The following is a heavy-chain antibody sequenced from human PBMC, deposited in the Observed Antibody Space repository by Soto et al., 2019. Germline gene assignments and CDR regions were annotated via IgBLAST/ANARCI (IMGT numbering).Heavy chain of an antibody. J-gene: IGHJ4*02. Sequence: SESLSLTCAVADSSISSGGYSWSWIRQPPGKGLEWIGYIYHSGSTYYNPSLKSRVTISVDRSKNQFSLKLSSVTAADTAVYYCARDGSGSYYYYFDYWGQGTLVTVSS. CDR1: DSSISSGGYS. V-gene: IGHV4-30-2*01. CDR3: ARDGSGSYYYYFDY. CDR2: IYHSGST. D-gene: IGHD3-10*01.